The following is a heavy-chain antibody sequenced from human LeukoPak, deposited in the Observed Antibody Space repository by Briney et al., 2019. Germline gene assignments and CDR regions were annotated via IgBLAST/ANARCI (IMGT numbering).Heavy chain of an antibody. V-gene: IGHV1-2*02. D-gene: IGHD3-22*01. J-gene: IGHJ4*02. CDR2: INPNSGGT. CDR3: ARPNYYDSSGYYAPLDY. CDR1: GYTFTSYY. Sequence: ASVTVSCKASGYTFTSYYIHWVRQAPGQGLEWMGWINPNSGGTNYAQKFQGRVTMTRDTSISTAYMELSRLRSDDTAVYYCARPNYYDSSGYYAPLDYWGQGTLVTVSS.